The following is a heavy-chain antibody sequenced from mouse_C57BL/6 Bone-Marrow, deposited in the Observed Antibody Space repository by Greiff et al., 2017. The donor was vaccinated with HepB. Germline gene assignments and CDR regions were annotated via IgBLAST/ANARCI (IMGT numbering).Heavy chain of an antibody. V-gene: IGHV1-59*01. D-gene: IGHD2-1*01. J-gene: IGHJ4*01. Sequence: QVQLQQPGAELVRPGTSVKLSCKASGYTFTSYWMHWVKQRPGQGLEWIGVIDPSDSYTNYNQKFKGKATLTVDTSSSTAYMQLSSLTSEDSAVYYCARSLYYGNPMDYWGQGTSVTVSS. CDR2: IDPSDSYT. CDR1: GYTFTSYW. CDR3: ARSLYYGNPMDY.